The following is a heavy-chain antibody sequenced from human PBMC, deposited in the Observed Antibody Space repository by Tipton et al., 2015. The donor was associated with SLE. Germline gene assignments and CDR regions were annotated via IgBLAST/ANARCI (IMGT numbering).Heavy chain of an antibody. V-gene: IGHV3-23*03. J-gene: IGHJ4*02. CDR2: IYSGGST. D-gene: IGHD1-26*01. CDR1: GFTFSSYA. CDR3: AKVVDATGGPDFFDC. Sequence: SLRLSCAASGFTFSSYAMSWVRQAPGKGLEWVSVIYSGGSTHYADSVKGRFTISRDNSKNTLSLQMNSLRGEDTAVYYCAKVVDATGGPDFFDCWGQGPLVTVSS.